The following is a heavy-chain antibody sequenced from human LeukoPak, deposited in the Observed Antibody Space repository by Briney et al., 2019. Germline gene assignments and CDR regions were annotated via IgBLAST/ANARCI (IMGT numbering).Heavy chain of an antibody. Sequence: SETLSLTCTVSGGSISSGSYYWSWIRQPAGKGLEWIGRIYTSGSTNYNPSLKSRVTISVDKSKNQFSLKLSSVTAADTAVYYCARGSIPEPYYDFCTPEYYFDYWGQGTLVTVSS. J-gene: IGHJ4*02. CDR3: ARGSIPEPYYDFCTPEYYFDY. CDR1: GGSISSGSYY. V-gene: IGHV4-61*02. CDR2: IYTSGST. D-gene: IGHD3-3*01.